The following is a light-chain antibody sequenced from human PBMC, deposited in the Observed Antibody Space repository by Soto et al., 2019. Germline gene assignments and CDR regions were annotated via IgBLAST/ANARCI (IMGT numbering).Light chain of an antibody. CDR3: QQSYSPPPIT. Sequence: DIQMNQSPSSLSTSVGDRVTITCRASQGISTFLNWYQQKPGKAPALLIFAASSLQSGVPSRFSGSGSGTDFTLTISGLQPEDFATYYCQQSYSPPPITFGQGTLLEIK. J-gene: IGKJ5*01. CDR1: QGISTF. CDR2: AAS. V-gene: IGKV1-39*01.